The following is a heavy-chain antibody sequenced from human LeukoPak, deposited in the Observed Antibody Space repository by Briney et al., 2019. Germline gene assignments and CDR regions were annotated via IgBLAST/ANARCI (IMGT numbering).Heavy chain of an antibody. J-gene: IGHJ4*02. Sequence: SETLSLTCTVSGYSISSGYYWGWIRQPPGKGLEWIGSIYHSGSTYYNPSLKSRVTISVDTSKNQFSLKLSSVTAADTAVYYCARAFYDSSGYYYEHFDYWGQGTLVTVSS. CDR3: ARAFYDSSGYYYEHFDY. CDR2: IYHSGST. V-gene: IGHV4-38-2*02. D-gene: IGHD3-22*01. CDR1: GYSISSGYY.